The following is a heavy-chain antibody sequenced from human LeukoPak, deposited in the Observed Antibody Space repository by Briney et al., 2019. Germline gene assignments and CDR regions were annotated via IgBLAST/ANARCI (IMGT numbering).Heavy chain of an antibody. Sequence: SETMSHTCTVSGGSISSYYWSWIRQAPGKGLEWIGYIYYSGSTNYNPSLKSRVTISVDTSKNQFSLKLSSVTAADTAVYYCARAYSSYTPSDYWGQGTLVTVSS. CDR1: GGSISSYY. D-gene: IGHD6-6*01. CDR2: IYYSGST. J-gene: IGHJ4*02. V-gene: IGHV4-59*01. CDR3: ARAYSSYTPSDY.